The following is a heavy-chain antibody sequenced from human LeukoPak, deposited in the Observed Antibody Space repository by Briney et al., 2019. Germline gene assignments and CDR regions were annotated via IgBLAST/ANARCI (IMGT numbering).Heavy chain of an antibody. D-gene: IGHD6-19*01. CDR3: AGDQGPGIAVADSYYFDY. CDR2: IIPILGIA. J-gene: IGHJ4*02. CDR1: GGTFSSYA. V-gene: IGHV1-69*04. Sequence: SVKVSCKASGGTFSSYAISWVRQAPGQGLEWMGRIIPILGIANYAQKFQGRVTITADKSTSTAYMELSSLRSEDTAVYYCAGDQGPGIAVADSYYFDYWGQGTLVTVSS.